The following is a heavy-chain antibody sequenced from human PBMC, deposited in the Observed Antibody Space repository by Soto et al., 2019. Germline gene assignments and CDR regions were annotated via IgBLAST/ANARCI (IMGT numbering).Heavy chain of an antibody. Sequence: GGSLRLSCAASGFTFSSYGMHWVRQAPGKGLEWVAVISYDGSNKYYADSVKGRFTISRDNSKNTLYLQMNSLRAEDTAVYYCAKDMVSRTGIVLVPAANCPDYWGQGTLVTVSS. CDR1: GFTFSSYG. J-gene: IGHJ4*02. V-gene: IGHV3-30*18. CDR2: ISYDGSNK. CDR3: AKDMVSRTGIVLVPAANCPDY. D-gene: IGHD2-2*01.